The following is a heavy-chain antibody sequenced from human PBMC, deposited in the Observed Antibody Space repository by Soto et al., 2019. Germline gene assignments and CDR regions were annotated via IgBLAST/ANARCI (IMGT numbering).Heavy chain of an antibody. D-gene: IGHD2-21*02. CDR1: GFTFSSYA. CDR3: ARGAAYCGGGCFDY. CDR2: ISSNGGST. Sequence: EVQLVESGGGLVQPGGSLRLSCAASGFTFSSYAMHWVRQAPGKGLEYVSAISSNGGSTYYANSVKGRFTISRDNSKNTLYLQMGSLRAEDMAVYYCARGAAYCGGGCFDYWGQGTLVTVSS. J-gene: IGHJ4*02. V-gene: IGHV3-64*01.